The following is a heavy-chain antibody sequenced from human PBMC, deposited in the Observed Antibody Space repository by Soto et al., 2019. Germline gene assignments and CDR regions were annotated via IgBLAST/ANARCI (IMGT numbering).Heavy chain of an antibody. Sequence: ASVKVSCEASGYTFTGYYIHWVRQAPGQGLEWMGWINPNSGGTNYAQKFQGRVTMTRDTSISTAYMELSRLRSDDTAVYYCARVSWPLGWFDHWGQGTLVTVS. CDR1: GYTFTGYY. V-gene: IGHV1-2*02. J-gene: IGHJ5*02. CDR3: ARVSWPLGWFDH. D-gene: IGHD2-15*01. CDR2: INPNSGGT.